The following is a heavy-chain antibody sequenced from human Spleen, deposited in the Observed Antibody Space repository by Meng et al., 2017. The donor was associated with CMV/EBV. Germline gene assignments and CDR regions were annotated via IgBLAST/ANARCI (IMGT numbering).Heavy chain of an antibody. D-gene: IGHD3-9*01. CDR2: IYTSGST. CDR3: ARTLSAAPYDTSWYYFDY. Sequence: LQGSGPGLVKPSETLSLTCTVSGGSISSYYWSWIRQPAGKGLEWIGRIYTSGSTNYNPSLKSRVTMSVDTSKNQFSLKLSSVTAADTAVYYCARTLSAAPYDTSWYYFDYWGQGTLVTVSS. V-gene: IGHV4-4*07. CDR1: GGSISSYY. J-gene: IGHJ4*02.